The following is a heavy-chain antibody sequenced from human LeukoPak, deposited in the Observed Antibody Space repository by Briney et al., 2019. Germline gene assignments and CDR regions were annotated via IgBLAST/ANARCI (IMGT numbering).Heavy chain of an antibody. CDR3: ATIYSGPYYFDY. D-gene: IGHD5-12*01. J-gene: IGHJ4*02. CDR1: GYTFTSHD. Sequence: ASVKVSCKASGYTFTSHDINWVRQASGQGPEWMGWMNPNSGDTGYAQKFQGRVTMTRNISIRTAYMELSSQRSEDTAVYYCATIYSGPYYFDYWGQGTLVTVSS. V-gene: IGHV1-8*01. CDR2: MNPNSGDT.